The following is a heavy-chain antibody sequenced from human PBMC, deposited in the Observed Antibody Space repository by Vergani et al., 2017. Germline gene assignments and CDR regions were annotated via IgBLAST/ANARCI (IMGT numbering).Heavy chain of an antibody. V-gene: IGHV4-59*01. J-gene: IGHJ6*03. D-gene: IGHD2-2*01. CDR1: GGSISSYY. CDR3: ARLYCSSTSGYSDYYYYMDV. CDR2: IYYSGST. Sequence: QVQLQESGPGLVKPSETLSLTCTVSGGSISSYYWSWIRQPPGKGLEWIGYIYYSGSTNYNPSLKSRVTISVDTSKNQFSLKLSSVTAADTAVYYCARLYCSSTSGYSDYYYYMDVWGKGTTVTVSS.